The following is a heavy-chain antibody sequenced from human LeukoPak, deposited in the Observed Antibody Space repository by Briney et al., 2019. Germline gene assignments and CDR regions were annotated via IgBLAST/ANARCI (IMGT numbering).Heavy chain of an antibody. D-gene: IGHD3-22*01. V-gene: IGHV1-24*01. CDR2: FDPEDGET. CDR3: ATRVPTSGWFEYYFDY. Sequence: GASVKVSCKVSGYTLTELSMHWVRQAPGKGLEWMGGFDPEDGETIYAQEFQGRVTMTEDTSTDTAYMELSSLRSEDTAVYYCATRVPTSGWFEYYFDYWGQGTLVTVSS. J-gene: IGHJ4*02. CDR1: GYTLTELS.